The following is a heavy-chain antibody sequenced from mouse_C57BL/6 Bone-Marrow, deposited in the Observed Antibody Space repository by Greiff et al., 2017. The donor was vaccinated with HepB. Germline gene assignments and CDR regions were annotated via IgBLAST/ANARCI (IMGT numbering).Heavy chain of an antibody. V-gene: IGHV1-54*01. CDR1: GYAFTNYL. J-gene: IGHJ3*01. CDR3: AISATGKPAWFAY. CDR2: INPGSGGT. D-gene: IGHD1-1*01. Sequence: QVQLQQSGAELVRPGTSVKVSCKASGYAFTNYLIEWVKQRPGQGLEWIGVINPGSGGTNYNEKFKGKATLTADKSSSTAYMQLSSLTSEDSAVYFCAISATGKPAWFAYWGQGTLVTVSA.